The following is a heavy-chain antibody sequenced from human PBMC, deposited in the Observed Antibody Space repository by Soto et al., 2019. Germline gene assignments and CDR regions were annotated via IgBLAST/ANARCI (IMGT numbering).Heavy chain of an antibody. CDR1: GGSISSGGYY. V-gene: IGHV4-31*03. Sequence: QVQLQESGPGLVKPSQTLSLTCTVSGGSISSGGYYWSWIRQHPGKGLEWIGYIYYSGSTYYNPSLKSRVTRSVDTSKNQCSLKLSSVTAADTAVYYCARETGYSSSWAIDYWGQGTLVTVSS. CDR2: IYYSGST. CDR3: ARETGYSSSWAIDY. J-gene: IGHJ4*02. D-gene: IGHD6-13*01.